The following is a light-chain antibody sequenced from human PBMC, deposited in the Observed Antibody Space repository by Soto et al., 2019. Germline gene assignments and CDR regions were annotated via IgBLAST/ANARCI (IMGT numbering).Light chain of an antibody. J-gene: IGLJ1*01. CDR2: EVV. V-gene: IGLV2-8*01. CDR3: KSYAGSNTDV. CDR1: KNDIGVYDF. Sequence: QSALTQPTSASGSPGQSVTISCTGTKNDIGVYDFVSWYQHHPGKAPRLIIYEVVQRPSGVPDRFSGSKSGNKASLTVSGLQAADEADYFCKSYAGSNTDVFGSGTKLTVL.